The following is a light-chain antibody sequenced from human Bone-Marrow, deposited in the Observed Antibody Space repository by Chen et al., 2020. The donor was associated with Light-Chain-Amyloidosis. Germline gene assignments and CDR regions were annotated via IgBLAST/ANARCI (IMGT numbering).Light chain of an antibody. CDR2: GSS. CDR3: QQYGTSPLT. Sequence: EIVLTHSPATLSLSPGEGANLSCRASQTISSNYVTWYQQKFGQAPRLLIYGSSSRATGIPDRFTGSGSGTDFTLTINRLEPEDFAMYYCQQYGTSPLTLGGGTKVEIK. J-gene: IGKJ4*01. CDR1: QTISSNY. V-gene: IGKV3-20*01.